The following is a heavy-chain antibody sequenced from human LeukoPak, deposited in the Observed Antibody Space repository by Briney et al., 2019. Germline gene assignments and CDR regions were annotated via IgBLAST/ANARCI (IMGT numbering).Heavy chain of an antibody. D-gene: IGHD2-2*01. V-gene: IGHV3-33*01. CDR3: ARDTDTSSHYGCFDP. Sequence: GGSLRLSCAASGFTVTSYGIHWVRQAPGKGLEWVAVLWYDGSKKFYADSVKGRFTISRDNSKNTVYLQMNSLRAEDTALYYCARDTDTSSHYGCFDPWGQGTLVTVSS. CDR2: LWYDGSKK. CDR1: GFTVTSYG. J-gene: IGHJ5*02.